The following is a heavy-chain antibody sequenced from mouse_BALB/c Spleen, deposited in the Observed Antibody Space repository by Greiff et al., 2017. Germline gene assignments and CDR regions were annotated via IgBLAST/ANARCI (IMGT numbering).Heavy chain of an antibody. D-gene: IGHD2-10*02. Sequence: EVQLQESGPGLVKPSQSLSLTCTVTGYSITSDYAWNWIRQFPGNKLEWMGYISYSGSTSYNPSLKSRISITRDTSKNQFFLQLNSVTTEDTATYYCARREYGNYEGFAYWGQGTLVTVSA. V-gene: IGHV3-2*02. J-gene: IGHJ3*01. CDR1: GYSITSDYA. CDR3: ARREYGNYEGFAY. CDR2: ISYSGST.